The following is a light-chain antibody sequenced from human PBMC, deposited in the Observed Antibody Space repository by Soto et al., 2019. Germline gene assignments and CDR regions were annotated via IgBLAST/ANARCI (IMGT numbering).Light chain of an antibody. CDR1: QGISSY. Sequence: EIQMTQSPSSLSASVGDRVTISCRASQGISSYLAWYQQKPGKVPKLLIYAASTLQSGVPSRFSGSGSGTDFTLTISSLQPEDVATYFCQKYNGAPSTFGQGTRLEIK. CDR3: QKYNGAPST. V-gene: IGKV1-27*01. J-gene: IGKJ5*01. CDR2: AAS.